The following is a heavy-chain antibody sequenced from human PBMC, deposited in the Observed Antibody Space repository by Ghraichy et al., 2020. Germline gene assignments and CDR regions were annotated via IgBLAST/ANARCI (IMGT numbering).Heavy chain of an antibody. CDR2: MYLSGST. CDR3: ARNMVRGGNAFDI. CDR1: GGSITSDGYS. V-gene: IGHV4-30-2*01. D-gene: IGHD3-10*01. Sequence: SDTLSLTCAVSGGSITSDGYSWSWIRQPPGKGLEWIGYMYLSGSTYSNPSLNSRVSISIDRSKNQFSLNLTSVTAADTAVYYCARNMVRGGNAFDIWGQGTMVTVSS. J-gene: IGHJ3*02.